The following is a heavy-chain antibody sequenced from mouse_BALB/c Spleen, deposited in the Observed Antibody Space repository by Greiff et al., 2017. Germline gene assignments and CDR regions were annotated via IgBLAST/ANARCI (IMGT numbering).Heavy chain of an antibody. J-gene: IGHJ3*01. CDR1: GYTFSSYW. CDR2: ILPGSGST. CDR3: AGVHYAWFAY. D-gene: IGHD1-1*01. V-gene: IGHV1-9*01. Sequence: VQLVESGAELMKPGASVKISCKATGYTFSSYWIEWVKQRPGHGLEWIGEILPGSGSTNYNAQFKGQATFTADTSSNTAYMQLSSLTSEDSAVYYCAGVHYAWFAYWGQGTLVTVSA.